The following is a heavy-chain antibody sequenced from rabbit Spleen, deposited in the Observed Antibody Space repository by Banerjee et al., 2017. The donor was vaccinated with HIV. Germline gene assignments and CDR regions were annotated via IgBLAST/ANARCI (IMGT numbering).Heavy chain of an antibody. V-gene: IGHV1S45*01. Sequence: QEQLEESGGDLVQPEGSLTLTCTASGFSFSNSDYMCWVRQAPGKGLEWIACIAGSSSGFTYSATWAKGRFTCSKTSSTTVTLQMNSLTAADTATYFCAREDVGGSVSLWGPGTLVTVS. J-gene: IGHJ4*01. CDR3: AREDVGGSVSL. CDR2: IAGSSSGFT. CDR1: GFSFSNSDY. D-gene: IGHD1-1*01.